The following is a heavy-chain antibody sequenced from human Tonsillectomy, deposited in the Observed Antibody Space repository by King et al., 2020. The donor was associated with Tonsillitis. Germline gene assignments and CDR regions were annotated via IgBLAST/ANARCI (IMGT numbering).Heavy chain of an antibody. J-gene: IGHJ4*02. CDR3: ARGYSGRYSDY. V-gene: IGHV3-13*01. CDR1: GFTFSSYN. Sequence: VQLVESGGGLVQPGGSLRLSCAASGFTFSSYNMNWVRQATGKGLEWVSAIGTAGDTNYPGSVKGRFTISRENAKNSLYFQMKSLRAEDTAVYYCARGYSGRYSDYWGQGTLVTVSS. CDR2: IGTAGDT. D-gene: IGHD1-26*01.